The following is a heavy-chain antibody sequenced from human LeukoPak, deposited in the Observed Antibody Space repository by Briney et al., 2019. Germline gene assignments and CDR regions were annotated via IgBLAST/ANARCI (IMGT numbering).Heavy chain of an antibody. CDR1: GFTFSSYA. CDR2: ISYDGSNK. V-gene: IGHV3-30*04. CDR3: ARDAYYDSSGYKGY. Sequence: SGGSLRLSCAASGFTFSSYAMHWVRQAPGKGLEGVAVISYDGSNKYYADSVKGRFTISRDNSKNTLYLQMNSLRAEDTAVYYCARDAYYDSSGYKGYWGQGTLVTVSS. D-gene: IGHD3-22*01. J-gene: IGHJ4*02.